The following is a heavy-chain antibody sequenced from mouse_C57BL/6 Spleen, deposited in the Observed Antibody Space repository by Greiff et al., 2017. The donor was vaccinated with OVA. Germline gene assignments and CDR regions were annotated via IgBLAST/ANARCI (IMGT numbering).Heavy chain of an antibody. V-gene: IGHV5-4*01. CDR3: ARARGPFDY. CDR1: GFTFSSYA. J-gene: IGHJ2*01. CDR2: ISDGGSYT. Sequence: DVHLVESGGGLVKPGGSLKLSCAASGFTFSSYAMSWVRQTPEKRLEWVATISDGGSYTYYPDNVKGRFTISRDNAKNNLYLQMSHLKSEDTAMYYCARARGPFDYWGQGTTLTVSS.